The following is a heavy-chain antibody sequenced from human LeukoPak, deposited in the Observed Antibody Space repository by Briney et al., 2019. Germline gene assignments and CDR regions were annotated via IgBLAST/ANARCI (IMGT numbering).Heavy chain of an antibody. D-gene: IGHD1-1*01. V-gene: IGHV1-69*05. J-gene: IGHJ4*01. CDR1: GGTFSSYA. CDR2: IIPIFGTA. CDR3: ARELEPLTAYFDY. Sequence: SVKVSCKASGGTFSSYAISWVRQAPGQGLEWMGGIIPIFGTANYAQKFQGRVTITTDESTSTAYMELSSLRSEDTAVYYCARELEPLTAYFDYWGQEPWSPSPQ.